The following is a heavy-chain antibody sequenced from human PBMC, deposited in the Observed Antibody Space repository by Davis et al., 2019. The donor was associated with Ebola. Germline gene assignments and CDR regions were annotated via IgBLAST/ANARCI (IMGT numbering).Heavy chain of an antibody. Sequence: GESLKISCAASGLSFIDAWMSWVRQAPGKGLEWVGRIKSNAYGGTTDYAAPVTGRFTISRDDSKNTVYLQMSRLKTEDTAVYFCTAETLKWLSDPDEYDSWGQGTLVTVSS. J-gene: IGHJ4*02. V-gene: IGHV3-15*01. CDR2: IKSNAYGGTT. CDR3: TAETLKWLSDPDEYDS. CDR1: GLSFIDAW. D-gene: IGHD3-3*01.